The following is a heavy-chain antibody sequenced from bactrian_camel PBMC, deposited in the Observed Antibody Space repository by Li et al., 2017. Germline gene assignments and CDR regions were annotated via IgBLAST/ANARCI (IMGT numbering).Heavy chain of an antibody. CDR1: GNTDSNYC. V-gene: IGHV3S55*01. Sequence: VQLVESGGGSVQAGGSLRLSCKVSGNTDSNYCLGWFRQVPGKEREGVAVIDADGRPGYADSVKGRFTISKDNAKNLLYLQMNSLKPDDTAMYYCAAASGGGDCVSQRFTERIYTYWGQGTQVTVS. CDR3: AAASGGGDCVSQRFTERIYTY. D-gene: IGHD4*01. J-gene: IGHJ4*01. CDR2: IDADGRP.